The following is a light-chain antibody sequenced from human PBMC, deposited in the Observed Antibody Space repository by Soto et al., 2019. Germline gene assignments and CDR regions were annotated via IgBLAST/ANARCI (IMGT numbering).Light chain of an antibody. CDR1: QGIGDT. CDR2: DTS. J-gene: IGKJ1*01. CDR3: QQYGSSAPTT. V-gene: IGKV3-20*01. Sequence: EVVMRQSPATLSVSPGEGATLSCRASQGIGDTLAWYQHKPGQTPRRLIYDTSSRATGIPDRFSGSGSGTDFTLTISRLEPEDFAVYYCQQYGSSAPTTFGQGTKVDI.